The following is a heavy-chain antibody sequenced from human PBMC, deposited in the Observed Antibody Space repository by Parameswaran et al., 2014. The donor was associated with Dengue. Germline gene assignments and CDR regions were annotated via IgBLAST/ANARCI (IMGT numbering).Heavy chain of an antibody. V-gene: IGHV5-51*01. CDR2: IYPGDSDT. Sequence: PGKGLEWMGSIYPGDSDTRYSPSFQGQVTISADKSISTAYLQWSSLKASDTAMYYCARESGMDVWGQGTTVTVSS. CDR3: ARESGMDV. J-gene: IGHJ6*02.